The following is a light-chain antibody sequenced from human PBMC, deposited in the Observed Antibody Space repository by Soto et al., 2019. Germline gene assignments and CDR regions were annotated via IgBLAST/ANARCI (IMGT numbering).Light chain of an antibody. CDR1: SSDVGKYDY. CDR3: SSFGGSDNVV. CDR2: EVN. Sequence: QSALTQPPSASGSPGQSVTISCTGTSSDVGKYDYVSWFQHHPGKAPKLMIYEVNKRPSGVPGRFSGSKSGNTASLTVSGLQAEDEAEYYCSSFGGSDNVVFGGGTKLTVL. J-gene: IGLJ2*01. V-gene: IGLV2-8*01.